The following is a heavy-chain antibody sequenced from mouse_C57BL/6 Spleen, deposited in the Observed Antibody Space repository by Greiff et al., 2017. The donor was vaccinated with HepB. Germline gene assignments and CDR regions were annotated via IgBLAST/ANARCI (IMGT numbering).Heavy chain of an antibody. CDR1: GYAFSSYW. Sequence: QVQLKQSGAELVKPGASVKISCKASGYAFSSYWMNWVKQRPGKGLEWIGQIYPGDGDTNYNGKFKGKATLTADKSSSTAYMQLSSLTSEDSAVYCCARSGGNYSFDYWGQGTTLTVSS. CDR3: ARSGGNYSFDY. V-gene: IGHV1-80*01. CDR2: IYPGDGDT. D-gene: IGHD2-1*01. J-gene: IGHJ2*01.